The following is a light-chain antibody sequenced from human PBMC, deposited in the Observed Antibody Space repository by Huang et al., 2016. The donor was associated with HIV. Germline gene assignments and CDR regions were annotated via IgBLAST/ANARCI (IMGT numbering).Light chain of an antibody. J-gene: IGKJ5*01. V-gene: IGKV3-15*01. CDR2: GAS. Sequence: EIVMTQSPATLSLSPGERATLSCRASQGISSDLAWYHQKPGQAPRLLIYGASTRATGSPARFSGSGSGTEFTLTISSLQSEDFALYYCQQYTTWPPITFGQGTRLEIK. CDR1: QGISSD. CDR3: QQYTTWPPIT.